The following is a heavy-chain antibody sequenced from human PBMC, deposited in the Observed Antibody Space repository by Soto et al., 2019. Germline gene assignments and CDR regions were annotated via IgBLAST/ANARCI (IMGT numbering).Heavy chain of an antibody. CDR3: ASRPRYYNFDV. CDR1: GYTLSHYW. V-gene: IGHV3-23*01. J-gene: IGHJ6*02. CDR2: ISGSGTST. Sequence: GGSLRLSCSASGYTLSHYWMHWVRQAPGKGLVWVTGISGSGTSTYFADSVKGRFTISRHNSKNSLFLQMNNLRVEDTAIYYCASRPRYYNFDVWGQGTTVTVSS.